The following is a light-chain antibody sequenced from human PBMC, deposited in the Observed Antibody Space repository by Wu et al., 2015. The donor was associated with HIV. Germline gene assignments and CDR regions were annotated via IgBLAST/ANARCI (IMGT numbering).Light chain of an antibody. Sequence: ETMMTQSPATLSVSPGERVTLSCRASQSVSSNYLAWYQQKSGQAPRLLIYGASSTATGIPDRFTGSGSGTDFTLTISRPEPEDFAVYYCQQYGSSPRTFGQGTRVEIK. CDR3: QQYGSSPRT. CDR2: GAS. J-gene: IGKJ1*01. CDR1: QSVSSNY. V-gene: IGKV3-20*01.